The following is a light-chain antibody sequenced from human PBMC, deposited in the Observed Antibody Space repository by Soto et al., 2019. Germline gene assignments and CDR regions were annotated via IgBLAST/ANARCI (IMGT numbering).Light chain of an antibody. V-gene: IGKV3-11*01. J-gene: IGKJ4*01. CDR1: QSVSSY. CDR2: DAS. CDR3: QQRTNWPLT. Sequence: ENVLTQSPATLSLSPGERATLSCRASQSVSSYLAWYQQKPGQAPRLLIYDASNRATGIPARFSGSGSGTDFTLTISSLEPEDFAVYYCQQRTNWPLTFGGGTKVDIK.